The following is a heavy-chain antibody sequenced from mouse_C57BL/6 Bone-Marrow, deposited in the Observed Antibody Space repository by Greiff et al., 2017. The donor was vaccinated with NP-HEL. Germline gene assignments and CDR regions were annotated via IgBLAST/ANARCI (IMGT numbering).Heavy chain of an antibody. D-gene: IGHD1-1*01. Sequence: VQLQQPGAELVKPGASVKLSCKASGYTFTSYWMHWVKQRPGQGLEWIGMIHPNSGSTNYNEKFKSKATLTVDKSSSTAYMQLSSLTSEDSAVYYCARMGSSYWFAYWGQGTLVTVSA. J-gene: IGHJ3*01. CDR2: IHPNSGST. V-gene: IGHV1-64*01. CDR1: GYTFTSYW. CDR3: ARMGSSYWFAY.